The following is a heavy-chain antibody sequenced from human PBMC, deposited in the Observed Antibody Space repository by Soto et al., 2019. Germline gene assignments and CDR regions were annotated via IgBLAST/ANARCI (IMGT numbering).Heavy chain of an antibody. Sequence: EVQLVESGGGLVQPGGSLRLSCAASGFTVSSKYMTWVRQAPGKGLEWVSLIQSGGTTYYADSVKGRFTISRDTSENTLHLQMDRLRVEGTAVYYCARDGVLCDGGRCYGIPLDVCGKGTTVTVSS. CDR1: GFTVSSKY. CDR3: ARDGVLCDGGRCYGIPLDV. CDR2: IQSGGTT. V-gene: IGHV3-66*01. D-gene: IGHD2-15*01. J-gene: IGHJ6*04.